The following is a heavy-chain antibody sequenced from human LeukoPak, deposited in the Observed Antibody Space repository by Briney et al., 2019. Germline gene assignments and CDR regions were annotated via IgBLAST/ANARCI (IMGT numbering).Heavy chain of an antibody. CDR3: AREGEDSSSSGY. CDR1: GGTFSSYA. V-gene: IGHV1-69*06. J-gene: IGHJ4*02. D-gene: IGHD6-13*01. CDR2: IIPIFGTA. Sequence: GASVKVSCKASGGTFSSYAISWVRQAPGQGLEWMGGIIPIFGTANYAQKFQGRVTITADKSTSTAYMELSSLRSEDTAVYYCAREGEDSSSSGYWGQGTLVTVSS.